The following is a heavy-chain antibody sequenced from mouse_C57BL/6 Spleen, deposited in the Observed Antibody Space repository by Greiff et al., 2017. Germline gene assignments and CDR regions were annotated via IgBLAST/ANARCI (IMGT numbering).Heavy chain of an antibody. Sequence: EVKLQESGPGLVKPSQSLSLTCSVTGYSITSGYYWNWIRQFPGNKLEWMGYISYDGSNNYNPSLKNRISITRDTSKNQFFLKLNSVTTEDTATYYCAPNWDGLFAYWGQGTLVTVSA. CDR2: ISYDGSN. CDR1: GYSITSGYY. D-gene: IGHD4-1*01. CDR3: APNWDGLFAY. V-gene: IGHV3-6*01. J-gene: IGHJ3*01.